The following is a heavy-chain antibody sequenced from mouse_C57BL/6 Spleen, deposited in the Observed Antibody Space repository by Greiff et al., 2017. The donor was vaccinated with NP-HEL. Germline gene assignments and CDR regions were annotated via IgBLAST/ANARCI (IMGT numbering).Heavy chain of an antibody. CDR2: ISSGSSTI. Sequence: EVMLVESGGGLVKPGGSLKLSCAASGFTFSDYGMHWVRQAPEKGLEWVAYISSGSSTIYYADTVKGRFTISRDNAKNTLFPQMTSLRSEDTAMYYCAVTGTGAMDYWGQGTSVTVSS. CDR3: AVTGTGAMDY. J-gene: IGHJ4*01. D-gene: IGHD4-1*01. V-gene: IGHV5-17*01. CDR1: GFTFSDYG.